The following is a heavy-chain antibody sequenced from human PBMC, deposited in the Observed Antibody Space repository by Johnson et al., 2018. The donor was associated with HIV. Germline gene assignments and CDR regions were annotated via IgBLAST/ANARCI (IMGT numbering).Heavy chain of an antibody. J-gene: IGHJ3*02. D-gene: IGHD3-22*01. CDR2: ISWNSGSI. CDR3: AKDQGWAIRTYYYDSSAPSGAFDI. CDR1: GFTFSSYG. Sequence: VQLVESGGGVVQPGRSLRVSCAASGFTFSSYGLHWVRQAPGKGLEWVSGISWNSGSIGYADSVQGRFTISRDNAKNPLYLQMNSLRAEDTALYYCAKDQGWAIRTYYYDSSAPSGAFDIWGQGTMVTVSS. V-gene: IGHV3-9*01.